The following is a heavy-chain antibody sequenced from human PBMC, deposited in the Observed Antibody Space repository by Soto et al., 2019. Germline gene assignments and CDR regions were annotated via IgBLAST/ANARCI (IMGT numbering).Heavy chain of an antibody. Sequence: EVQLLESGGGLVQPGGSLRLSCEGSGFTFINYAMNWVRQAPGKGLVWVSAVSGGGDATFYADSVKGRFTISKDNSKNTVTLHISSLGVDDTAVYYCVSKVLGSTTLTVYWSFDLWGRGTLVTVSS. CDR2: VSGGGDAT. J-gene: IGHJ2*01. D-gene: IGHD3-10*01. V-gene: IGHV3-23*01. CDR1: GFTFINYA. CDR3: VSKVLGSTTLTVYWSFDL.